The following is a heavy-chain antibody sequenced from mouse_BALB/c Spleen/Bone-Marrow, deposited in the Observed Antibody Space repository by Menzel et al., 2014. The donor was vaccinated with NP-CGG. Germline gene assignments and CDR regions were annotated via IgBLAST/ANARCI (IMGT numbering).Heavy chain of an antibody. CDR3: ARGGDYYGSSSFAY. CDR2: IAPGSGST. CDR1: GYTFTSYW. V-gene: IGHV1S41*01. D-gene: IGHD1-1*01. J-gene: IGHJ3*01. Sequence: DLVKPGASVKLSCKASGYTFTSYWINWIKQRPGQGVEWIGRIAPGSGSTYYNEMFKGKATLTVDTSSSTAYIQLSSLSSEDSAVYFCARGGDYYGSSSFAYWGQGTLVTVSA.